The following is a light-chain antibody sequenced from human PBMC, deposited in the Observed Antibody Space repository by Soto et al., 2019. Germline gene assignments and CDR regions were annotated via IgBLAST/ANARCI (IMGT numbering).Light chain of an antibody. CDR2: YDS. J-gene: IGLJ1*01. Sequence: SYELTQPPSVSVAPGKTARITCGGNNIGIKSVHWYQQKPGQAPVLVIYYDSDRPSGIPERFSGSNSGNTATLTISRVEAGDEADYYCQVWDSSSDHRGVFGTGTKLTVL. V-gene: IGLV3-21*04. CDR3: QVWDSSSDHRGV. CDR1: NIGIKS.